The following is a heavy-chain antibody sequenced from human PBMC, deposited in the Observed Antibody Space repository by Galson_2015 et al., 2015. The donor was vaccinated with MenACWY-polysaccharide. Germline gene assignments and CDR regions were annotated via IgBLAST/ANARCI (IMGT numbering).Heavy chain of an antibody. CDR3: ARKPLWDYVDVNGFDV. J-gene: IGHJ3*01. Sequence: SVKVSCKASGDIFSRYAISWVRQAPGNRPECLGRIIPSLGKMDYSQKFRGRVTITADKSKSTAYMELRSLKSEDTAVYYCARKPLWDYVDVNGFDVWGQGTLLTVSS. CDR2: IIPSLGKM. CDR1: GDIFSRYA. D-gene: IGHD4-17*01. V-gene: IGHV1-69*04.